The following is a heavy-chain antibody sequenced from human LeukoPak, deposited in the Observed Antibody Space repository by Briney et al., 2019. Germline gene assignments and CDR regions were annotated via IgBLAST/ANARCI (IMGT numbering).Heavy chain of an antibody. V-gene: IGHV3-9*01. Sequence: GRSLRLSCAASGFTFDDYAMLWLRQAPGKGLEWVSGISWSSGSIGYADSVKGRFTISRDNAKNSLYLQMNSLRAEDTALYYCAKDIGYGSGSYSSYWYGMDVWGQGTTVTVSS. CDR1: GFTFDDYA. J-gene: IGHJ6*02. CDR3: AKDIGYGSGSYSSYWYGMDV. D-gene: IGHD3-10*01. CDR2: ISWSSGSI.